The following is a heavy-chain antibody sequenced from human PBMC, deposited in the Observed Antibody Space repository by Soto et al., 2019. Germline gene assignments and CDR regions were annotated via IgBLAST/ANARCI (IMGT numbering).Heavy chain of an antibody. Sequence: ASVKVSCKASGYTFTSYDINWVRQATGQGLEWMGWMNPNSGNTGYAQKFQGRVTMTRNTSISTAYMELSSLRSEDTAVYYCARVIVATSYYYYYYMGVWGKGTTVTVSS. J-gene: IGHJ6*03. CDR1: GYTFTSYD. D-gene: IGHD5-12*01. V-gene: IGHV1-8*01. CDR2: MNPNSGNT. CDR3: ARVIVATSYYYYYYMGV.